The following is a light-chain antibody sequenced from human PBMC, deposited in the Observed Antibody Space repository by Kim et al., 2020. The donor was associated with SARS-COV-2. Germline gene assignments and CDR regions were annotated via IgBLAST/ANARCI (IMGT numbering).Light chain of an antibody. V-gene: IGLV4-69*01. Sequence: QSVLTQSPSASASLGASVKLTCTLSSGHSSYAIAWHQQQSEKGPRYLMKLNSDGSHSKGDGIPDRFSGSSSGAERYLTISSLQSEDEADYYCQTWVTGIRVFGGGTQLSVL. CDR2: LNSDGSH. CDR1: SGHSSYA. CDR3: QTWVTGIRV. J-gene: IGLJ2*01.